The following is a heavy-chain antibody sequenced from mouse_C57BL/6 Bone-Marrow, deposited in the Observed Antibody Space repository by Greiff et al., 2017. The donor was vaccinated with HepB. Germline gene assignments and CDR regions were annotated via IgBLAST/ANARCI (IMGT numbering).Heavy chain of an antibody. CDR1: GFSLTSYG. CDR2: IWSDGST. V-gene: IGHV2-6-1*01. D-gene: IGHD1-1*01. Sequence: VKLMESGPGLVAPSPSLSITRTVSGFSLTSYGVHWVRQPPGKGLEWLVVIWSDGSTTYNSALKSRLSISKDNSKSQVFLKMNSLQTDDTAMYYCARHNPYGGFYAMDYWGQGTSVTVSS. J-gene: IGHJ4*01. CDR3: ARHNPYGGFYAMDY.